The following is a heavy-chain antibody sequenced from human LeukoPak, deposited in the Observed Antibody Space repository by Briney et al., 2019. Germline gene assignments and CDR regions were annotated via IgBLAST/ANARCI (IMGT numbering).Heavy chain of an antibody. CDR2: ISGSGGST. CDR1: GFTFSSYA. D-gene: IGHD4-17*01. Sequence: GGSLRLSCAASGFTFSSYAMSWVRQAPGKGREWVSAISGSGGSTYYADSVKGRVTISRDNSKNTLYLQMNSLRAEDTAVYYCAKDRTARSTVTTCGYWGQGTLVTVSS. J-gene: IGHJ4*02. V-gene: IGHV3-23*01. CDR3: AKDRTARSTVTTCGY.